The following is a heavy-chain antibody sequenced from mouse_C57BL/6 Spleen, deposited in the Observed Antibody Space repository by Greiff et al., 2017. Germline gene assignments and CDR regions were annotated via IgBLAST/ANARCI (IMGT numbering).Heavy chain of an antibody. CDR3: ARHVPADY. Sequence: EVKLVESGGGLVQPGGSLKLSCAASGFTFSDYYMSWVRQTPEKRLEWVAYISNGGGSTYYPASVQGRFTISRDNAKNILYLQMSRLKSEDTAMYYCARHVPADYWGQGTSVTVSS. V-gene: IGHV5-12*01. J-gene: IGHJ4*01. CDR1: GFTFSDYY. CDR2: ISNGGGST.